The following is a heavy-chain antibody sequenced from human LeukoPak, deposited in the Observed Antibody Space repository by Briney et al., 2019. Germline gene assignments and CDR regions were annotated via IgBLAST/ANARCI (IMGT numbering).Heavy chain of an antibody. D-gene: IGHD3-10*01. CDR2: ISAYNGNT. J-gene: IGHJ4*02. Sequence: ASVKVSCKASGYTFTSYGISWVRQAPGQGLEWMGWISAYNGNTNYAQKLQGRVTMTRDTSTSTVYMELSSLRSEDTAVYYCARDLLELGKTSQDLWSVPDYWGQGTLVTVSS. CDR1: GYTFTSYG. V-gene: IGHV1-18*01. CDR3: ARDLLELGKTSQDLWSVPDY.